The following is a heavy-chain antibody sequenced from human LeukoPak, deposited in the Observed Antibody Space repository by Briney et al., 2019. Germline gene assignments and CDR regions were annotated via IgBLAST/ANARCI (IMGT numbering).Heavy chain of an antibody. CDR2: INQDGSDK. Sequence: GGSLRLSCAASDFTFSSYWMSWVRQAPGKGLEWVPNINQDGSDKRYMDSVRGRFTISRDNAKNSLSLHMDSLRAEDTAVYYCARVGYNWDDDGVDYWGQGTLVTVSS. V-gene: IGHV3-7*01. J-gene: IGHJ4*02. CDR3: ARVGYNWDDDGVDY. D-gene: IGHD1-1*01. CDR1: DFTFSSYW.